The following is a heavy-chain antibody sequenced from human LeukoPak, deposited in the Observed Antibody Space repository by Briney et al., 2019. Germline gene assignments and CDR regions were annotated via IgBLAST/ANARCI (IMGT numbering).Heavy chain of an antibody. D-gene: IGHD4-17*01. V-gene: IGHV4-30-4*08. CDR1: GGSISSYY. Sequence: SETLSLTCTVSGGSISSYYWSWIRQPPGKGLEWIGYIYYSGSTYYNPSLKSRVTISVDTSKNQFSLKLSSVTAADTAVYYCARDLRYDYGDYQTAFDIWGQGTMVTVSS. CDR2: IYYSGST. CDR3: ARDLRYDYGDYQTAFDI. J-gene: IGHJ3*02.